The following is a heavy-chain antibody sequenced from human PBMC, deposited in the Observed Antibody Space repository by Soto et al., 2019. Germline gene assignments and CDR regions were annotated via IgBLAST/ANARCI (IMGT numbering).Heavy chain of an antibody. V-gene: IGHV2-5*02. CDR1: GFSLNTGGVG. CDR3: VRNWRYYGGDYDYGMDA. Sequence: ITLKESGPTLVKPTQTLTLTFTFSGFSLNTGGVGVGWVRQPRGKAMEWLALIYWDDDERYRPSLRSRLNITKDTINNQVVLTMTNIAPEDTATYYCVRNWRYYGGDYDYGMDAWGQGTTGTVSS. J-gene: IGHJ6*02. D-gene: IGHD3-10*01. CDR2: IYWDDDE.